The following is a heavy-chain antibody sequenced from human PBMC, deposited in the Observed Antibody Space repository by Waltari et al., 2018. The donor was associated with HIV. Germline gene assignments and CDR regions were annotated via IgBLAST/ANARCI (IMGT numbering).Heavy chain of an antibody. Sequence: QVQLVESGGGLVKPGGSLTLSCAAFGFTFSEYYMSWIRQAPGKGLEWLSYISSSGGTTYYAESVRGRFTISRDSAKHSLFLQMNSLRAEDTAVYYCVRDNHDFWSGHYFDSWGQGTLVTVSS. D-gene: IGHD3-3*01. J-gene: IGHJ4*02. CDR1: GFTFSEYY. CDR2: ISSSGGTT. V-gene: IGHV3-11*01. CDR3: VRDNHDFWSGHYFDS.